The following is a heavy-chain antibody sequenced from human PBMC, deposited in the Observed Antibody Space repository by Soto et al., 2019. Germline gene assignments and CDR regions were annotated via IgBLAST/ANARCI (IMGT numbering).Heavy chain of an antibody. CDR3: ARGSGKGLFYYYCMCV. CDR1: GFTFSSYS. CDR2: ISSSSSYI. D-gene: IGHD3-10*01. V-gene: IGHV3-21*01. J-gene: IGHJ6*02. Sequence: EVQLVESGGGLVKPGGSLRLSCAASGFTFSSYSMNWVRQAPGKGLEWVSSISSSSSYIYYADSVKGRFTISRDNAKNSLYLQMNGLRAEATAVYYCARGSGKGLFYYYCMCVWGQGTTVTVA.